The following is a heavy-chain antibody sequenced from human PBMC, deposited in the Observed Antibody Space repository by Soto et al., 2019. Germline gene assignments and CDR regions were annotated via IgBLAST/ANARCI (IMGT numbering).Heavy chain of an antibody. CDR3: ARQEDTAMVLYFDY. Sequence: SETLSLTCTVSGGSISSYYWSWIRQPPGKGLEWIGYIYYSGSTNYNPSLKSRVTISVDTSKNQFSLKLSSVTAADTAVYYCARQEDTAMVLYFDYWGQGTLVPSPQ. J-gene: IGHJ4*02. V-gene: IGHV4-59*08. D-gene: IGHD5-18*01. CDR1: GGSISSYY. CDR2: IYYSGST.